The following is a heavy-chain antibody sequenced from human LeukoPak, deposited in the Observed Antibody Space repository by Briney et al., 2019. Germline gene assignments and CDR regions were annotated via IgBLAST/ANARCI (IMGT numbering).Heavy chain of an antibody. CDR1: GGTFSSYA. CDR3: ARAEGRGQQWLDPEAFDI. D-gene: IGHD6-19*01. Sequence: SVKVSCKASGGTFSSYAISWVRQARGQGLEWMGRIIPIFGTANYAQKFQGRVTITADESTSTAYMELGTLRSEDTAVYYCARAEGRGQQWLDPEAFDIWGQGTIVTVSS. CDR2: IIPIFGTA. J-gene: IGHJ3*02. V-gene: IGHV1-69*15.